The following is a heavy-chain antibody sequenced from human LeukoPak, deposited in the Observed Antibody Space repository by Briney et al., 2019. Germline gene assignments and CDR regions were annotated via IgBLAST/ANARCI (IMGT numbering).Heavy chain of an antibody. CDR2: IYYSGST. J-gene: IGHJ4*02. CDR3: ARLANYYDSSGYLH. Sequence: PSETLSLTCTVSGGSISSSSYYWGWIRQPPGKGLEWIGSIYYSGSTYYNPSLKSRVTMSVDTSKNQFSLKLSSVTAADTAVYYCARLANYYDSSGYLHWGQGTLVTVSS. CDR1: GGSISSSSYY. V-gene: IGHV4-39*01. D-gene: IGHD3-22*01.